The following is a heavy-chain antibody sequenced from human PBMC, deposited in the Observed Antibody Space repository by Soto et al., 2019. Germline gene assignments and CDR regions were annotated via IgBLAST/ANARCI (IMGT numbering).Heavy chain of an antibody. Sequence: QVQLVESGGGVVQPGRSLRLSCAASGFTFSSYAMHWVRQAPGKGLEWVAVISYDGSNKYYADSVKGRFTISRDNSKXXLYLQMNSLRAEXXXXXXXXXXXDXXXYY. CDR2: ISYDGSNK. J-gene: IGHJ6*01. CDR1: GFTFSSYA. CDR3: XXXXDXXXYY. V-gene: IGHV3-30-3*01.